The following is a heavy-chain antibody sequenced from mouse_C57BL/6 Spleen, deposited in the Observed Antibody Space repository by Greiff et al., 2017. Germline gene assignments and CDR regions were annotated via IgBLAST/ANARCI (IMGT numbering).Heavy chain of an antibody. CDR3: AREMGYYSNSLFAY. D-gene: IGHD2-5*01. CDR1: GFTFSSYA. J-gene: IGHJ3*01. Sequence: EVQLVESGGGLVKPGGSLKLSCAASGFTFSSYAMSWVRQTPEKRLEWVATISDGGSYTYYPDNVKGRFTISRDNAKNTLYLQMSHLKSEDTAMYYCAREMGYYSNSLFAYWGQGTLVTVSA. V-gene: IGHV5-4*01. CDR2: ISDGGSYT.